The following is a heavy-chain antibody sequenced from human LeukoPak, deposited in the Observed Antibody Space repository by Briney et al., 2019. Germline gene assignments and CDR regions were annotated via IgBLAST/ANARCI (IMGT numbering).Heavy chain of an antibody. Sequence: PGGSLILSCAVSGITLSSYGMSWVRQAPGKGLEWVAGISDSGGSTKYADTLKGRVTISRDNPKNTLYLQMNSLRAEDTAVYFCAKRGVVIRVILVGFHKEAYYFDSWGQGALVTVSS. V-gene: IGHV3-23*01. J-gene: IGHJ4*02. CDR1: GITLSSYG. CDR2: ISDSGGST. CDR3: AKRGVVIRVILVGFHKEAYYFDS. D-gene: IGHD3-22*01.